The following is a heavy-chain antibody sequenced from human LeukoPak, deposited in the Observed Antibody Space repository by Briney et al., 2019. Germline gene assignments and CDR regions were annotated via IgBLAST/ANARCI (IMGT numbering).Heavy chain of an antibody. CDR3: ARDNPLLLYYYYMDV. V-gene: IGHV3-20*04. D-gene: IGHD3-10*01. J-gene: IGHJ6*03. CDR1: GFTFDDYT. CDR2: INWNGGST. Sequence: GGSLRLSCAASGFTFDDYTMSWVRQAPGKGLEWVSGINWNGGSTGYADSVKGRFTISRDNAKNSLYLQMNSLRAEDTAVYYCARDNPLLLYYYYMDVWGKGTTVTISS.